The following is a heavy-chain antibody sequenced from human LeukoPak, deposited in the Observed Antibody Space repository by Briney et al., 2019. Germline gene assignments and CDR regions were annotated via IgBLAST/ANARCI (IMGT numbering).Heavy chain of an antibody. CDR1: GFTFSSYA. CDR3: AKPRAVGVNAFFDY. J-gene: IGHJ4*02. CDR2: VSGSGGST. V-gene: IGHV3-23*01. Sequence: QTGVSLRLSCAASGFTFSSYAMRWVRQAPGKGLEWVSSVSGSGGSTYYADSVKGRFTISRDNSKNTLYLQMNSLRAEDTAVYYCAKPRAVGVNAFFDYWGQGTLVTVSS.